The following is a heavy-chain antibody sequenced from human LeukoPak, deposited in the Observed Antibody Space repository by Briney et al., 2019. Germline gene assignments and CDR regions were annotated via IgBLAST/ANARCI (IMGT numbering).Heavy chain of an antibody. Sequence: PSETLSLTCTVSGGSISSYYWSWIRQPPGKGLEWIGYIHSSGSTYYNPSLKSRVTISVDTSKNQFSLKLSSVTAADTAVYYCATLGAMTTVTLGFDYWGQGTLVTVSS. CDR1: GGSISSYY. J-gene: IGHJ4*02. V-gene: IGHV4-59*08. D-gene: IGHD4-17*01. CDR3: ATLGAMTTVTLGFDY. CDR2: IHSSGST.